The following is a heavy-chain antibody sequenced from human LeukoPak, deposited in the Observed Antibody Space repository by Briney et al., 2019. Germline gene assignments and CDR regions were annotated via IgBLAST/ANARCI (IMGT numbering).Heavy chain of an antibody. J-gene: IGHJ4*02. CDR1: GFTFSSYA. CDR3: ARETYGDYEDY. V-gene: IGHV3-21*01. Sequence: GGSLRLSCAASGFTFSSYAMNWVRQAPGKGLEWVSSISSSSSYIYYADSVKGRFTISRDNAKNSLYLQMNSLRAEDTAVYYCARETYGDYEDYWGQGTLVTVSS. CDR2: ISSSSSYI. D-gene: IGHD4-17*01.